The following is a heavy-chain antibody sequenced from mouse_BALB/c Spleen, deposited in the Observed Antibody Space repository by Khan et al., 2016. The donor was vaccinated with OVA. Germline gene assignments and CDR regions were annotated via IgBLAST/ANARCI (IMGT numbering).Heavy chain of an antibody. CDR1: GFNIKDYY. V-gene: IGHV14-1*02. Sequence: VRLQQSGAELVRPGALVKLSCKASGFNIKDYYLHWVKQRPEQGLEWIGWIDPENGETVYDPKFQDKASITADTSSNTAYLQFSSLTSEDTAVYYCARSGYVAWFAYWGQGTLVTVSA. J-gene: IGHJ3*01. CDR3: ARSGYVAWFAY. CDR2: IDPENGET. D-gene: IGHD2-10*02.